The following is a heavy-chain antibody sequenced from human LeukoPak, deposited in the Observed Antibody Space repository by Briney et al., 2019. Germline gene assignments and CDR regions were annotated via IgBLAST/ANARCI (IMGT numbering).Heavy chain of an antibody. CDR1: GGSISRYY. Sequence: PSETLSLTCTVSGGSISRYYWSWIRQPPGKGLEWIGYIYYSGSTNYNPSLKSRVTISVDTSKNQFSLKLSSVTAADTAVYYCARGVSMDVWGQGTTVTVSS. CDR2: IYYSGST. D-gene: IGHD3-3*01. CDR3: ARGVSMDV. J-gene: IGHJ6*02. V-gene: IGHV4-59*01.